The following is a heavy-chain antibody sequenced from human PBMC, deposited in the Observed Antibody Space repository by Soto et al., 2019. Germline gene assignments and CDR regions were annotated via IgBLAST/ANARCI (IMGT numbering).Heavy chain of an antibody. CDR2: IRNNVNSYTT. V-gene: IGHV3-72*01. Sequence: EVQLVESGGGLVQPGGSLRLSCAASGFTFSDHYMDWVRQAPGKGLEWVGRIRNNVNSYTTEYAASVKGRFTISRDDSKNSLYLQMNSLKIEDTAVYYCARGGLDRPYGSFDLWGRGTLVTVSS. CDR1: GFTFSDHY. J-gene: IGHJ2*01. D-gene: IGHD3-16*01. CDR3: ARGGLDRPYGSFDL.